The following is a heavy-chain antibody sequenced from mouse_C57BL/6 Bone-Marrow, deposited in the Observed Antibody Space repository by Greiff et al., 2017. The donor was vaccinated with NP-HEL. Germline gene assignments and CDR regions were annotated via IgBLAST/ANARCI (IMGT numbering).Heavy chain of an antibody. V-gene: IGHV7-3*01. Sequence: DVHLVESGGGLVQPGGSLSLSCAASGFTFTDYYMSWVRQPPGKALEWLGFIRNKANGYTTEYSASVKGRFTISRDNSQSILYLQMNALRAEDSATYYCARYTGYDYSFDYWGQGTTLTVSS. CDR3: ARYTGYDYSFDY. CDR1: GFTFTDYY. CDR2: IRNKANGYTT. D-gene: IGHD2-4*01. J-gene: IGHJ2*01.